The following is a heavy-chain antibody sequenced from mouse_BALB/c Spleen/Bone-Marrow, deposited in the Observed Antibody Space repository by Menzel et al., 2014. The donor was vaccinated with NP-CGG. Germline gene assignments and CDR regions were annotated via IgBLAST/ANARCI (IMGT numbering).Heavy chain of an antibody. V-gene: IGHV6-6*02. CDR1: GFSFSNYW. D-gene: IGHD4-1*01. J-gene: IGHJ4*01. CDR3: TRDWDDAMDY. Sequence: EVMLVESGGGLVQPGGSMKLSCVASGFSFSNYWMNWVRQSPEKGLEWVAEIRLKSNNYATHYAGSVKGRFTISRDDSKSSVYLQMNNLRAEDTGIYYCTRDWDDAMDYWGQGTSVTVSS. CDR2: IRLKSNNYAT.